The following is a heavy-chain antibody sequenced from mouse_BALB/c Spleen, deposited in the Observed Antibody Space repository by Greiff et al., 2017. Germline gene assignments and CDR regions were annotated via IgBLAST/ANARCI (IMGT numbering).Heavy chain of an antibody. V-gene: IGHV5-12-2*01. CDR2: ISNGGGST. J-gene: IGHJ3*01. Sequence: EVQRVESGGGLVQPGGSLKLSCAASGFTFSSYTMSWVRQTPEKRLEWVAYISNGGGSTYYPDTVKGRFTISRDNAKNTLYLQMSSLKSEDTAMYYCARRAYDYDWFAYWGQGTLVTVSA. CDR3: ARRAYDYDWFAY. D-gene: IGHD2-4*01. CDR1: GFTFSSYT.